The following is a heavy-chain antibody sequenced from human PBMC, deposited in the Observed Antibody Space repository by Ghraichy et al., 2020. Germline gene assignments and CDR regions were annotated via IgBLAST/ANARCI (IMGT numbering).Heavy chain of an antibody. CDR1: GFTFSTAW. V-gene: IGHV3-15*01. J-gene: IGHJ4*02. CDR3: TTGTDFCTPYLPAPFDY. Sequence: GGSLKLSCAASGFTFSTAWMTWLRQAPGKGLEWVGRIKSKNDGGTTSYAAPVKGRFSISRNDLEDTLYLQMDSLKTDDTAFYFCTTGTDFCTPYLPAPFDYWGQGTAVTVSS. D-gene: IGHD3/OR15-3a*01. CDR2: IKSKNDGGTT.